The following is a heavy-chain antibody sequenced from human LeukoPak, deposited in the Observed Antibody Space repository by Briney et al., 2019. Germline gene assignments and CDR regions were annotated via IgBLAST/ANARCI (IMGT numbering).Heavy chain of an antibody. CDR2: INHSGST. V-gene: IGHV4-34*01. CDR1: GGSFSGYY. Sequence: SETLSLTCAVYGGSFSGYYWSWIRQPPGKGLEWIGEINHSGSTNYNPSLKSRVTISVDTSKNQFSLKLSSVTAADTAVYYCAGGLTATNTPFDYWGQGTLVTVSS. J-gene: IGHJ4*02. CDR3: AGGLTATNTPFDY. D-gene: IGHD1-26*01.